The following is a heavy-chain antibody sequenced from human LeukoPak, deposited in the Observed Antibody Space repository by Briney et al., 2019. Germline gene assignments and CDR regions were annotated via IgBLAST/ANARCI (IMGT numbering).Heavy chain of an antibody. D-gene: IGHD3-10*01. Sequence: PSETLSLTCAVTCGSFSGYYWSWMRQPPGKGLEWIGEINHSGSTNYNPSLKSRVTISVDTSKNQFSLKLSSVTAADTAVYYCARGRTVLLWFRKSHKWFLPWRQGTLVTVSS. J-gene: IGHJ5*02. CDR2: INHSGST. V-gene: IGHV4-34*01. CDR1: CGSFSGYY. CDR3: ARGRTVLLWFRKSHKWFLP.